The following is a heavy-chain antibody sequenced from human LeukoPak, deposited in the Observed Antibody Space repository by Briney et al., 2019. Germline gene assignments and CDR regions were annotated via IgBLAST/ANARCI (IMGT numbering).Heavy chain of an antibody. D-gene: IGHD4-11*01. CDR1: GFTFSDYY. J-gene: IGHJ4*02. Sequence: GGSQRLSCAASGFTFSDYYMSWIRQAPGKGLEWVSYISSSGSTIYYADSVKGRFTISRDNAKNSLYLQMNSLRAEDTAVYYCARETTVTPFDYWGQGTLVTVSS. V-gene: IGHV3-11*04. CDR2: ISSSGSTI. CDR3: ARETTVTPFDY.